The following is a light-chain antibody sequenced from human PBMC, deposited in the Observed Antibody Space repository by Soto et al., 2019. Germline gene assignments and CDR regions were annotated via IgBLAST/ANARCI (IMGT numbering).Light chain of an antibody. CDR1: KNDVGFYDF. V-gene: IGLV2-8*01. Sequence: QSVLTQPPSASGSPGQSVTISCTGTKNDVGFYDFVSWYQHHPGKSPRLIIYEVVQRPSGVPDRFSGSKSGNTSSLTVSGLQPAHEADYFFKLYAGSKTNTIVSETKIPVL. CDR2: EVV. CDR3: KLYAGSKTNT. J-gene: IGLJ1*01.